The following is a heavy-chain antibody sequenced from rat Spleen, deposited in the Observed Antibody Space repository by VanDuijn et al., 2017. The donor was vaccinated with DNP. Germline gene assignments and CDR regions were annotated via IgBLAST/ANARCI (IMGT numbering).Heavy chain of an antibody. Sequence: EVQLQESGPGLVKPSQSLSLTCSVTGSSITSNYWGWIRKFPGNKMEYIGHISYSGSTNYNPSLKSRISITRDTSKNQFFLQLNSVTTEDTATYYCARGISSYYGYNSYWYFDFWGPGTMVTVSS. V-gene: IGHV3-1*01. CDR1: GSSITSNY. CDR3: ARGISSYYGYNSYWYFDF. CDR2: ISYSGST. J-gene: IGHJ1*01. D-gene: IGHD1-9*01.